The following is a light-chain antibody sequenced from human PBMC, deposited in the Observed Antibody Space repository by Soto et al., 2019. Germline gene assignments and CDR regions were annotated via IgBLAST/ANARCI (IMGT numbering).Light chain of an antibody. V-gene: IGLV1-44*01. CDR3: AAWDDSLNGPNVV. Sequence: QLVLTQPPSASGTPGQRVTISCSGSSSNIGSNTVNWYQQLPGTAPKPLIYSNNQRPSGVPDRFSGSKSGTSASLAISGLQSEDEADYYCAAWDDSLNGPNVVFGGGTKLTVL. J-gene: IGLJ2*01. CDR1: SSNIGSNT. CDR2: SNN.